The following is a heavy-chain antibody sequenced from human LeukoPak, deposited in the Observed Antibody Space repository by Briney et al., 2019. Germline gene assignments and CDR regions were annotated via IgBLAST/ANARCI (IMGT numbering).Heavy chain of an antibody. Sequence: SQTLSVTCAISGDSVSSDSAAWNWIRQTPSRGLEWLGRTYYRSQWFIDYAVSVKTRITIKADTSRNQFSLELNSVTPEDTGDYYCARGSGYYDTGSFSFVDNWGQGTLVTVSS. CDR1: GDSVSSDSAA. CDR2: TYYRSQWFI. J-gene: IGHJ4*02. V-gene: IGHV6-1*01. D-gene: IGHD3-22*01. CDR3: ARGSGYYDTGSFSFVDN.